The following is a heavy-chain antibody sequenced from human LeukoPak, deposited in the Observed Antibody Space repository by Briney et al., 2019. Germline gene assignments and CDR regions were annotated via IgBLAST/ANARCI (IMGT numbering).Heavy chain of an antibody. CDR2: ISSSSSTI. CDR1: GFTFSSYS. Sequence: GGSLRLSCAASGFTFSSYSMNWVRQAPGKGLEWVSYISSSSSTIYYADSVKGRFTISRDNAKNSLYLQMNSLRAEDTAVYYCARDLYVDIVATIPDAFDIWGQGPMVTVSS. J-gene: IGHJ3*02. D-gene: IGHD5-12*01. CDR3: ARDLYVDIVATIPDAFDI. V-gene: IGHV3-48*01.